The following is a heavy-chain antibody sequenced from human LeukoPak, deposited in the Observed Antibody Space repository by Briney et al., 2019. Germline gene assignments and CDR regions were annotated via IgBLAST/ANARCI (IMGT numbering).Heavy chain of an antibody. Sequence: ASVKVSCKASGYTFTRYGITWVRRAPGLGLEWMGWISTYNGDTKYAQQLQGRVTMTTDTSTTTAYIELRSLRSDDTAVYYCARASSKQLAGYLPDGFDIWGQGTMVTVSS. V-gene: IGHV1-18*01. CDR3: ARASSKQLAGYLPDGFDI. D-gene: IGHD3-9*01. J-gene: IGHJ3*02. CDR1: GYTFTRYG. CDR2: ISTYNGDT.